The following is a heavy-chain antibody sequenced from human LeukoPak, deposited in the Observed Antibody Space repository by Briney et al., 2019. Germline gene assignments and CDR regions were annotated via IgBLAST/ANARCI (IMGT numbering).Heavy chain of an antibody. CDR2: INHSGST. CDR3: ARGRKIVVVPAAMRWFDP. Sequence: PSETLSLTCAVYGGSFSGYYWSWIRQPPGKGLEWIGEINHSGSTNYNPSLKSRVTISVDTSKNQFSLKLSSVTAADTAVYYCARGRKIVVVPAAMRWFDPWGRGTLVTVSS. J-gene: IGHJ5*02. CDR1: GGSFSGYY. D-gene: IGHD2-2*01. V-gene: IGHV4-34*01.